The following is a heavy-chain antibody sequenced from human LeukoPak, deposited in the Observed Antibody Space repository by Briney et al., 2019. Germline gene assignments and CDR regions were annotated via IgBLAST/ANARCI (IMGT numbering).Heavy chain of an antibody. Sequence: PSETLSLTCTVSGGSISSHYWSWIRQPPGKGLEWIGYMSYRGTTNYRTTNYNPSLRSRVTISEDTSQKQFSLELSSVTAADTAVYYCARGIADRYNWFDPWGQGILVTVSS. CDR1: GGSISSHY. D-gene: IGHD6-13*01. CDR2: MSYRGTTNYRTT. CDR3: ARGIADRYNWFDP. J-gene: IGHJ5*02. V-gene: IGHV4-59*11.